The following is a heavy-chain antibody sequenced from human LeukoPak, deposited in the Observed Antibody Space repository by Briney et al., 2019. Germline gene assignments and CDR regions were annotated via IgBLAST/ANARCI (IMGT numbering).Heavy chain of an antibody. V-gene: IGHV3-11*04. D-gene: IGHD1-26*01. CDR1: GFTFSDYY. CDR2: ISSSGSSI. J-gene: IGHJ4*02. CDR3: ARSAQWELPDY. Sequence: PGGSLRLSCAASGFTFSDYYMSWIRQAPGKGLEWILYISSSGSSIQYADSVRGRFTISRDNAKTSLYLQMNSLRAEDTSVYYCARSAQWELPDYWGQGTLVTVSS.